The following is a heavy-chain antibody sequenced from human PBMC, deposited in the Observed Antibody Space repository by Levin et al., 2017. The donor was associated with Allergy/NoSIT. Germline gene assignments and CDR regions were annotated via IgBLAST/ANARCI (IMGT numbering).Heavy chain of an antibody. CDR1: GYSFTSYW. D-gene: IGHD3-16*01. CDR3: ARRGEYFDN. V-gene: IGHV5-51*01. CDR2: VFPGDSDT. Sequence: ASVKVSCKGSGYSFTSYWIAWVRQMPGKGLEWMGIVFPGDSDTRYSPSFQGQVTISVDKSISTAYLQWSSLKASDSAMYYCARRGEYFDNWGQGTLVTVSS. J-gene: IGHJ4*02.